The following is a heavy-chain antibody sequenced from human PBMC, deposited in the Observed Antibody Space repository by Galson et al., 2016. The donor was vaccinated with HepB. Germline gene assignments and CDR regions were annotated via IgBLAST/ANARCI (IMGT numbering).Heavy chain of an antibody. Sequence: QSGAEVKKPGASVKVSCKTSGYTFINYGISWVRQAPGQGLEWMGWISAYNENKNFAQKFQDRVTLTTDTSTRSAYMELRSLTSDDTAVYYCARISDLGPPWLAHFDYWGQGTLVTVSS. V-gene: IGHV1-18*01. D-gene: IGHD6-19*01. J-gene: IGHJ4*02. CDR1: GYTFINYG. CDR2: ISAYNENK. CDR3: ARISDLGPPWLAHFDY.